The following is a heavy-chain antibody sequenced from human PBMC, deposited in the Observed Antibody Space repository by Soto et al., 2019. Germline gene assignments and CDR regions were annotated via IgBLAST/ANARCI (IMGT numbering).Heavy chain of an antibody. J-gene: IGHJ5*02. CDR3: ARGPIRGGSNDSFEP. CDR1: GYTFTDYY. CDR2: ISPKVGGT. Sequence: SGKVSSKASGYTFTDYYIHFVRQAPGQGLEWRGWISPKVGGTNYSQSFQGRVTVSRDTSINTVYMELSRLRSDDTAVYYCARGPIRGGSNDSFEPWGQGTLGIVS. D-gene: IGHD4-4*01. V-gene: IGHV1-2*02.